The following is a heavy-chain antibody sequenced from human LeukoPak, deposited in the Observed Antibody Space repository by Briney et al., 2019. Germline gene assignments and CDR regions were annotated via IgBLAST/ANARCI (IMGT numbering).Heavy chain of an antibody. CDR2: ISYSGST. CDR3: ARGGYYDPPPDY. D-gene: IGHD3-16*01. Sequence: ASETLSLTCTVSGGSISSYYWSWIRQPPGKGLEWIGYISYSGSTNYHPSLKSRVTISVDTSKNQFSLRLSSVTAADTAVYYCARGGYYDPPPDYWGQGTLVTVSS. J-gene: IGHJ4*02. CDR1: GGSISSYY. V-gene: IGHV4-59*01.